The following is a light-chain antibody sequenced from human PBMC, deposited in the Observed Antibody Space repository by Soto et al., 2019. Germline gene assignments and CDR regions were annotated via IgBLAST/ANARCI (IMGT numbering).Light chain of an antibody. V-gene: IGLV2-11*01. J-gene: IGLJ3*02. CDR1: SSDVGGYNF. CDR2: DVS. Sequence: QSALTQPRSVSGSPGQSVTISCTGTSSDVGGYNFGSWYQQYPDKAPKLIIYDVSKRPSGVPDRFSGSKSGNTASLTISGLQAEDEADYYCCSYAGRYTLWVFGGGTKLTVL. CDR3: CSYAGRYTLWV.